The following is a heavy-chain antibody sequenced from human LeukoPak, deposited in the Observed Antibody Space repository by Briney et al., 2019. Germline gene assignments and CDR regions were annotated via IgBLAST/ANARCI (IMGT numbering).Heavy chain of an antibody. CDR1: GYSFTSYW. J-gene: IGHJ4*02. V-gene: IGHV5-51*01. D-gene: IGHD2-2*01. CDR3: ARQYCSSTSCYWEPFDY. CDR2: IYPGDSDT. Sequence: GESLKISCKGSGYSFTSYWTGWVRQMPGKGLEWTGIIYPGDSDTRYSPSFQGQVTISADKSISTAYLQWSSLKASDTAMYYCARQYCSSTSCYWEPFDYWGQGTLVTVSS.